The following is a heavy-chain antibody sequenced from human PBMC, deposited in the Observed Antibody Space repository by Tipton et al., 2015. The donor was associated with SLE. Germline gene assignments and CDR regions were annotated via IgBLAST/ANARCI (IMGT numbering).Heavy chain of an antibody. Sequence: TLSLTCTVSGGSISSGDYYWNWIRQPAGKGLEWIGHIYTSGSTNYNPSLKSRVTISVDTSKNQFSLKLGSVTAADTAVYYCARDSERIDWLSEGYYYYYMDVWGKGTTVTVSS. V-gene: IGHV4-61*09. D-gene: IGHD3-9*01. CDR1: GGSISSGDYY. CDR3: ARDSERIDWLSEGYYYYYMDV. J-gene: IGHJ6*03. CDR2: IYTSGST.